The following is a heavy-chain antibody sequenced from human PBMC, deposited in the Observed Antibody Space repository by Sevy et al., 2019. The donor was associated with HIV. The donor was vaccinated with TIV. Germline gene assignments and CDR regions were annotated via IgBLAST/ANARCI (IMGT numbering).Heavy chain of an antibody. D-gene: IGHD3-22*01. CDR2: ISWNGENI. Sequence: GGSLRLSCAVSGFMFDAYAMHWVRQSPGKGLEWVSSISWNGENIGYADSVKGRFTISRDNAKKSLYMTMNGLRVEDTALFSCVNGMDSAGKYVNFDSWGPGTLVTVSS. CDR3: VNGMDSAGKYVNFDS. J-gene: IGHJ4*02. V-gene: IGHV3-9*01. CDR1: GFMFDAYA.